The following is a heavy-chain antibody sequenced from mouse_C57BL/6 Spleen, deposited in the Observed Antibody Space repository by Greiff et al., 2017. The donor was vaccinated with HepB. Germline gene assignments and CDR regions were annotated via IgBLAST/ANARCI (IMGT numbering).Heavy chain of an antibody. D-gene: IGHD2-4*01. V-gene: IGHV5-9*01. Sequence: EVQVVESGGGLVKPGGSLKLSCAASGFTFSSYTMSWVRQTPEKRLEWVATISGGGGNTYYPDSVKGRFTISRDNAKNTLYLQMSSLRSEDTALYYCARRGIFGDYDGEGFDYWGQGTTLTVSS. CDR3: ARRGIFGDYDGEGFDY. CDR2: ISGGGGNT. CDR1: GFTFSSYT. J-gene: IGHJ2*01.